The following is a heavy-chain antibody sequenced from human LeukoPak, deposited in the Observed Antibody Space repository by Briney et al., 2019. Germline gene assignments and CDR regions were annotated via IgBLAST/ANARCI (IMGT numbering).Heavy chain of an antibody. V-gene: IGHV4-61*08. D-gene: IGHD3-10*01. Sequence: SQTLSLTCTVSGGSISSGGYYWSWIRQPPGKGLEWIGYIYYSGSTNYNPSLKSRVTISVDTSKNQFSLKLSSVTAADTAVYYCARETMVRGVQHWGQGTLVTVSS. CDR2: IYYSGST. J-gene: IGHJ1*01. CDR3: ARETMVRGVQH. CDR1: GGSISSGGYY.